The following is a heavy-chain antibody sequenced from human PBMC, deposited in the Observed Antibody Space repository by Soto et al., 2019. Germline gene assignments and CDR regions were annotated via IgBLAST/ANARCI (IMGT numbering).Heavy chain of an antibody. CDR2: IDPSDSYT. V-gene: IGHV5-10-1*01. J-gene: IGHJ4*02. Sequence: GASLKISCKGSGYNFISYWIIWVRQRPGKGLEWMGRIDPSDSYTNYSPSFQGHVTISADKSFSTAYLQWSSLKASDTAMYYCASRSRAAVAGTGVDFWGQGTLVTVSS. CDR3: ASRSRAAVAGTGVDF. D-gene: IGHD6-19*01. CDR1: GYNFISYW.